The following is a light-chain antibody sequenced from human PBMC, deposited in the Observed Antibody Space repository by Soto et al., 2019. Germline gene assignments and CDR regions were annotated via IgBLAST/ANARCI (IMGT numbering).Light chain of an antibody. CDR3: QTWGTGIRV. CDR2: LNSDXSH. Sequence: QAVVTQSPSASASLGASVKLTCTLSSGHSNYAIAWHQQQPEKGPRYLMKLNSDXSHRXXXXXPXRXSGSSSGAERYLTISSLQSEDEADYYCQTWGTGIRVFGTGTKLTVL. J-gene: IGLJ1*01. CDR1: SGHSNYA. V-gene: IGLV4-69*01.